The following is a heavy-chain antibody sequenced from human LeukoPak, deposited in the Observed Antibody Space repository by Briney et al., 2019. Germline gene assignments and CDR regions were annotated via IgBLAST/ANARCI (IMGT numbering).Heavy chain of an antibody. CDR2: IIPILGIA. CDR3: ASLDCGGDCYRPEYFQH. J-gene: IGHJ1*01. CDR1: GGTFSSYA. V-gene: IGHV1-69*04. Sequence: SVKVSCKASGGTFSSYAISWVRQAPGQGLEWMGRIIPILGIANYAQKFQGRVTITADKSTSTAYMELSSLRSEDTAVYYCASLDCGGDCYRPEYFQHWGQGTLVTVSS. D-gene: IGHD2-21*02.